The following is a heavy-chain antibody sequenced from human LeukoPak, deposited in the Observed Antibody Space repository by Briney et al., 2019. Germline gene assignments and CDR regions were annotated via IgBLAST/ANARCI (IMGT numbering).Heavy chain of an antibody. CDR1: GFTFSDYY. CDR3: ARDPIEQWLVTEGYFDY. D-gene: IGHD6-19*01. Sequence: GGSLRLSCAASGFTFSDYYMSWIRQAPGKGLEWVSYISSSGSTIYYADSGKGRFTISRDNAKNSLYLQMNSLRAEDTAVYYCARDPIEQWLVTEGYFDYWGQGTLVTVSS. J-gene: IGHJ4*02. CDR2: ISSSGSTI. V-gene: IGHV3-11*01.